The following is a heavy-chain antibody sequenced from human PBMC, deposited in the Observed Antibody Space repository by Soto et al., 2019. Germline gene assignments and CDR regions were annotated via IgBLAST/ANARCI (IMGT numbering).Heavy chain of an antibody. CDR2: INHSGST. J-gene: IGHJ5*02. V-gene: IGHV4-34*01. CDR1: GGSFSGYY. D-gene: IGHD2-2*01. Sequence: SETLSLTCAVYGGSFSGYYWSWIRQPPGKGLEWIGEINHSGSTNYNPSLKSRVTISVDTSKNQFSLKLSSVTAADTTVYYCAREGEDIVVVPAAIREYFNWFDPWGQGTLVTVSS. CDR3: AREGEDIVVVPAAIREYFNWFDP.